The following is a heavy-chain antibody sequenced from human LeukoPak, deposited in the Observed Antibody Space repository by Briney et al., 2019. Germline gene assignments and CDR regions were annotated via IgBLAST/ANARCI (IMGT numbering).Heavy chain of an antibody. CDR3: AREPYYDSSGYCLDY. CDR1: GFIFSDYY. D-gene: IGHD3-22*01. V-gene: IGHV3-11*01. Sequence: GGSLRLSCAASGFIFSDYYMSWIRQAPGKGLEWVSYISSSGSIIYYADSVKGRFTISRDNAKNSLYLQMNSLRVEDTAVYYCAREPYYDSSGYCLDYWGQGTLVTVSS. J-gene: IGHJ4*02. CDR2: ISSSGSII.